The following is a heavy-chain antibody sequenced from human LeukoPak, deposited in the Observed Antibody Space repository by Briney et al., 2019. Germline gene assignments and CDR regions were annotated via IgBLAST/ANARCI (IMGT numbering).Heavy chain of an antibody. D-gene: IGHD3-10*01. CDR1: SGSISSYY. V-gene: IGHV4-59*01. CDR2: IYYSGST. J-gene: IGHJ4*02. CDR3: ARLHGSGSSHLDY. Sequence: SETLSLTCTVSSGSISSYYWSWIRQPPGKGLEWIGYIYYSGSTNYRPSLKSRVTISVDTSKNQFSLKLSSVTAADTAVYYCARLHGSGSSHLDYWGQGTLVTVSS.